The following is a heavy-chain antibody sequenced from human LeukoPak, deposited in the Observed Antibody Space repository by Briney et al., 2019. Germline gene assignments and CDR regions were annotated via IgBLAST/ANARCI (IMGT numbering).Heavy chain of an antibody. D-gene: IGHD5-12*01. V-gene: IGHV1-18*01. CDR1: GYTFTSYG. Sequence: PGASVNVSCKGSGYTFTSYGISWVRQAPGQGLEWMGWISAYNGNTNYAQKLQGRVTMTTDTSTSTAYMELRSLRSDDTAVYYCARVKSGYDRDGYYYYMDVWGKGTTVTVSS. CDR3: ARVKSGYDRDGYYYYMDV. CDR2: ISAYNGNT. J-gene: IGHJ6*03.